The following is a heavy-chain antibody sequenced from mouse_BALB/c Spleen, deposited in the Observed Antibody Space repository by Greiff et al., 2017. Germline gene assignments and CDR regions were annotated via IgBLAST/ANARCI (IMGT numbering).Heavy chain of an antibody. D-gene: IGHD1-2*01. CDR3: ARLRLYFDY. CDR1: GFTFSSYA. CDR2: ISSGGST. Sequence: EVHLVESGGGLVKPGGSLKLSCAASGFTFSSYAMSWVRQTPEKRLEWVASISSGGSTYYPDSVKGRFTISRDNARNILYLQMSSLRSEDTAMYYCARLRLYFDYWGQGTTLTVSS. J-gene: IGHJ2*01. V-gene: IGHV5-6-5*01.